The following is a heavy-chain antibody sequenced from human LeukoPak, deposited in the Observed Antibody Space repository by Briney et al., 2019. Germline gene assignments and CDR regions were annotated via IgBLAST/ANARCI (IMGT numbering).Heavy chain of an antibody. J-gene: IGHJ4*02. CDR2: INHSGST. V-gene: IGHV4-34*01. CDR1: GGSFSGYY. Sequence: PSETLSLTCAVYGGSFSGYYWTWIRQPPGKGLEWIGEINHSGSTNYNPSLKSRVTISVDTSKNQFSLKLSSVTAADTAVYPCARLRERALDYWGQGTLVTVSS. CDR3: ARLRERALDY. D-gene: IGHD1-26*01.